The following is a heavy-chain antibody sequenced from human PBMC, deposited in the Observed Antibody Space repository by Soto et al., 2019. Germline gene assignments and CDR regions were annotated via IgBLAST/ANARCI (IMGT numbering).Heavy chain of an antibody. CDR3: AWCGGEREVFYF. J-gene: IGHJ4*01. CDR1: GYSNTDSG. V-gene: IGHV1-18*04. Sequence: GXSXKPTSKDRGYSNTDSGIRWLRQAPAQGNKGMGWMSAYNGNTKYAQKLQGRVTMTTDTSTSTAYVELRSLRSDDTAVYYFAWCGGEREVFYFCGRGSLVIVSA. CDR2: MSAYNGNT. D-gene: IGHD2-15*01.